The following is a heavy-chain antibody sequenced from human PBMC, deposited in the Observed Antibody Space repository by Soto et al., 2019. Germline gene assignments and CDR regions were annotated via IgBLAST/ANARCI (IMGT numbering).Heavy chain of an antibody. V-gene: IGHV3-11*06. J-gene: IGHJ6*02. D-gene: IGHD2-15*01. Sequence: RGSLLLACASSVFTFSDYYMSWIRQAPGKGLDWVAYTSRDSSYTNHADSVKDRFTISRDNAKNSLYLQMNSLRAEDTAVYYCARDANIVVVPDDPYYYFGMDVWGQGTTVTVSS. CDR1: VFTFSDYY. CDR2: TSRDSSYT. CDR3: ARDANIVVVPDDPYYYFGMDV.